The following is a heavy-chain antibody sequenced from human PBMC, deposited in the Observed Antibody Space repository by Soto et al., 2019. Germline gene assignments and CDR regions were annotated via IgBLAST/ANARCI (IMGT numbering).Heavy chain of an antibody. Sequence: QVQLVQSGAEVKKPGASVKVSCKASGYSFTSYYMHWVRQAPGQGLEWMGVLNPSGTGATYAQNFQGRVTMTRDTSTSTVYMELSSLRSEDTAIYHCAREFTHYYGMDVWGQGTTVTVSS. V-gene: IGHV1-46*01. CDR3: AREFTHYYGMDV. J-gene: IGHJ6*02. CDR2: LNPSGTGA. CDR1: GYSFTSYY.